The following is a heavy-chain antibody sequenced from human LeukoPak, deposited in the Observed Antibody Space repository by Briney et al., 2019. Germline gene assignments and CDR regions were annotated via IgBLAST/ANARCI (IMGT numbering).Heavy chain of an antibody. J-gene: IGHJ6*02. CDR3: ARATYYYYGMDV. CDR2: IYYNGNT. Sequence: SETLSLTCTVSGDSISSSSYYWSWIRQPPGKGLEWIGYIYYNGNTYYNPSLKSRVTISVDTSENQFSLKLSSLTAADTAVYYCARATYYYYGMDVWGQGTTVTVSS. CDR1: GDSISSSSYY. V-gene: IGHV4-30-4*01.